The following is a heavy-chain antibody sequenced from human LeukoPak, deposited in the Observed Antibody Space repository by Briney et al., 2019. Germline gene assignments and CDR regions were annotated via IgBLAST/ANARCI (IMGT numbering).Heavy chain of an antibody. CDR1: GFTFSSYG. CDR2: IWYDGSNK. D-gene: IGHD3-3*01. Sequence: PGGSLRLSCAASGFTFSSYGMHWVRQAPGKGLEWVAVIWYDGSNKYYADSVKSRFTISRDNSKNTLYLQMNSLRAEDTAVYYCAKDPGYDFWSGYFGYWGQGTLVTVSS. V-gene: IGHV3-33*06. CDR3: AKDPGYDFWSGYFGY. J-gene: IGHJ4*02.